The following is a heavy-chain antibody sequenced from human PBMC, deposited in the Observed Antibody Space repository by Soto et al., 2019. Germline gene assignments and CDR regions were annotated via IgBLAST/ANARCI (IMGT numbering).Heavy chain of an antibody. CDR3: ARGNSWSVSPAPNSFDP. V-gene: IGHV4-34*01. CDR2: INDSGST. CDR1: GGSFSGYY. J-gene: IGHJ5*02. Sequence: QVQLQQWGAGLLKPSETLSLTCAVDGGSFSGYYWSWIRQPPGKGLEWIGEINDSGSTNYNPSLNSRFTIPLATSKNHLSLKRCSVTAADTAVYYCARGNSWSVSPAPNSFDPWAEGPLVTVSS. D-gene: IGHD1-26*01.